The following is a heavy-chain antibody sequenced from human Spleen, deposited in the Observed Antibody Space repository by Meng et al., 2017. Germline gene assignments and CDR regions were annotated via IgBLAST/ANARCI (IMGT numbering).Heavy chain of an antibody. V-gene: IGHV3-53*04. Sequence: GESLKISCAASGFTFSSYAMSWVRQAPGKGLEWVSVIYSGGSTYYADSVKGRFTISRHNSKNTLYLQMNSLRAEDTAEYYCARGGDGYNYVYFDYWGQGTLVTVSS. J-gene: IGHJ4*02. D-gene: IGHD5-24*01. CDR3: ARGGDGYNYVYFDY. CDR1: GFTFSSYA. CDR2: IYSGGST.